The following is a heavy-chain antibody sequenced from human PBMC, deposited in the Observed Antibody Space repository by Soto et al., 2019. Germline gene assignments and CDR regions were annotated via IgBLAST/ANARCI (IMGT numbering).Heavy chain of an antibody. CDR1: GASISCYF. V-gene: IGHV4-4*07. CDR3: ARDLKFGQADY. J-gene: IGHJ4*02. CDR2: IYTSVST. D-gene: IGHD3-10*01. Sequence: SDSLSLTCTCSGASISCYFWTSLRPPYGKGLEWIGRIYTSVSTNYNPSLKSRVTMSVDTSKNQFSLKLSSVTAADTAVYYCARDLKFGQADYWGQGSQVIV.